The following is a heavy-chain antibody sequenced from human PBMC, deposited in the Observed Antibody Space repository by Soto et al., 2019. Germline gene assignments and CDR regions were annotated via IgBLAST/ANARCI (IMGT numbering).Heavy chain of an antibody. J-gene: IGHJ4*02. Sequence: QVQLVESGGGVVQPGRSLRLSCVASGFTFSSYAMHWVRQAPGKGLEWVAVVSYDGSNKYYADSVKGRFTISRDNSKNTLYLQMNSLRAEDTAVYYCARDAYDSSGPPHYWGQGTLVTVSS. D-gene: IGHD3-22*01. CDR1: GFTFSSYA. CDR2: VSYDGSNK. V-gene: IGHV3-30-3*01. CDR3: ARDAYDSSGPPHY.